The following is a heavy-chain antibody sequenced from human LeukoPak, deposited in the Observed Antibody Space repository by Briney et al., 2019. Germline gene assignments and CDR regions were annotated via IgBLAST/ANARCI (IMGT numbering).Heavy chain of an antibody. CDR2: IYTSGST. V-gene: IGHV4-4*07. CDR1: GGSISSYY. CDR3: ARDLRVDTAMVTVDAFDI. D-gene: IGHD5-18*01. Sequence: PSETLSLTCTVSGGSISSYYWSWIRQPAGKGLEWIGRIYTSGSTNYNPSLKSRVTMSVDTSKNQFSLKLSSVTAADTAVYYCARDLRVDTAMVTVDAFDIWGQGTMVTVSS. J-gene: IGHJ3*02.